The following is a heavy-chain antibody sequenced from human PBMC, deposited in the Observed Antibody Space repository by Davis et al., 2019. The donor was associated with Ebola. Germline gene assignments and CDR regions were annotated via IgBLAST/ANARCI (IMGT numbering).Heavy chain of an antibody. J-gene: IGHJ4*02. CDR3: ARDLYSGGDGRGAY. CDR2: INPNSGGT. CDR1: GYTFTGYY. Sequence: ASVKVSCKASGYTFTGYYMHWVRQAPGQGLEWMGWINPNSGGTNYAQKFQGRVTMTRDTSISTAYMELSRLRSDDTAVYYCARDLYSGGDGRGAYWGQGTLVTVSS. V-gene: IGHV1-2*02. D-gene: IGHD3-10*01.